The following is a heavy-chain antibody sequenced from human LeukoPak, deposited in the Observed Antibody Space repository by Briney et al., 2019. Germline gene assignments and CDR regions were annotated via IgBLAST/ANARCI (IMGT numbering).Heavy chain of an antibody. D-gene: IGHD2-15*01. Sequence: GGSLRLSCAASGFTFSSYAMSWVRQAPGKGLEWVSAISGSGGSTYYADSVKGRFTISRDNSKNTLYLQMNSLRAEDTAVYYCAKDLSRSGGSCHRTGWGQGTLVTVSS. CDR2: ISGSGGST. CDR1: GFTFSSYA. V-gene: IGHV3-23*01. CDR3: AKDLSRSGGSCHRTG. J-gene: IGHJ4*02.